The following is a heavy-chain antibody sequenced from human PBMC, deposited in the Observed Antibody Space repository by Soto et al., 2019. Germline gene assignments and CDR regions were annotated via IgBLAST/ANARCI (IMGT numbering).Heavy chain of an antibody. CDR1: GGSISSYY. J-gene: IGHJ5*02. V-gene: IGHV4-59*01. CDR3: ARVPPVDFWSGYYQNWFDP. CDR2: IYYSEST. D-gene: IGHD3-3*01. Sequence: SETLSLTCTVSGGSISSYYWSWMRQPPGKGLEWIGYIYYSESTNYNPSLKSRVTISVDTSKNQFSLKLSSVTAADTAVYYCARVPPVDFWSGYYQNWFDPWGQGTLVTVSS.